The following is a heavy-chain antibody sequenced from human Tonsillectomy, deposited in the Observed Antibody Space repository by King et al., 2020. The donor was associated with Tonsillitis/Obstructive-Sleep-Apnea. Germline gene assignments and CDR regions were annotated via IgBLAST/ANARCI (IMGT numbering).Heavy chain of an antibody. CDR2: XYPGNSDT. V-gene: IGHV5-51*01. J-gene: IGHJ6*03. Sequence: VQLVESEAEVKKPGESLKISCAGSGYSFNNYWIAWVRQMPGKGLEWMGXXYPGNSDTKYSPSFQGQVTISADXSINTAYLQWNSLKASDTAMYYCARRAGGSSLYYYYYMDVWGKGTTVTVSS. CDR1: GYSFNNYW. D-gene: IGHD2-15*01. CDR3: ARRAGGSSLYYYYYMDV.